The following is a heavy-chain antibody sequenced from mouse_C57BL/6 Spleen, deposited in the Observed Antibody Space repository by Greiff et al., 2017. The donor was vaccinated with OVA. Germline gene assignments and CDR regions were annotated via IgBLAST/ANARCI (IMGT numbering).Heavy chain of an antibody. CDR1: GYTFTSYW. Sequence: QVQLQQPGAELVRPGSSVMLSCKASGYTFTSYWMHWVKQRPIQGLEWIGNIDPSDSETHYNQKFKDKATLTVDKSSSTAYMQLSSLTSEDSAVYYCATYYSNYGAMDYWGQGTSVTVSS. D-gene: IGHD2-5*01. CDR3: ATYYSNYGAMDY. CDR2: IDPSDSET. V-gene: IGHV1-52*01. J-gene: IGHJ4*01.